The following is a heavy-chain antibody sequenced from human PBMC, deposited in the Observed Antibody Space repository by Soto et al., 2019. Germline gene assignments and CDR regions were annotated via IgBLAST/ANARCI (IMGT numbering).Heavy chain of an antibody. CDR1: GFTFSDYY. CDR2: ISSSGSTI. CDR3: ARDPLGYCSGGSCYPKSSWGWDYYYMDV. Sequence: GGSLRLSCAASGFTFSDYYMSWIRQAPGKGLEWVSYISSSGSTIYYADSVKGRFTISRDNAKNSLYLQMNSLRAEDTAVYYCARDPLGYCSGGSCYPKSSWGWDYYYMDVWGKGTTVTVSS. J-gene: IGHJ6*03. V-gene: IGHV3-11*01. D-gene: IGHD2-15*01.